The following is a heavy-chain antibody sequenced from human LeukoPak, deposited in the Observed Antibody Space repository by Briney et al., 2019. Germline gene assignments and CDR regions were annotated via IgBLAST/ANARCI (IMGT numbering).Heavy chain of an antibody. V-gene: IGHV4-61*05. D-gene: IGHD2-8*02. Sequence: SETLSLTCTVSGGSISSSSYYWGWIRQPPGKGLEWIGYIYYSGSTNYNPSLKSRVTISVDTSKNQFSLKLSSVTAADTAVYYCARGGVSMDVWGKGTTVTVSS. CDR3: ARGGVSMDV. CDR1: GGSISSSSYY. J-gene: IGHJ6*03. CDR2: IYYSGST.